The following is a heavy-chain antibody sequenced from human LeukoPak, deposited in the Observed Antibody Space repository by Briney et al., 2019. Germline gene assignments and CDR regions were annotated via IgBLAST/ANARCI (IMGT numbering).Heavy chain of an antibody. CDR2: IYYSGST. CDR1: GGSISSGGYY. CDR3: ARAPYGGSYYFDY. D-gene: IGHD4-23*01. J-gene: IGHJ4*02. V-gene: IGHV4-31*03. Sequence: PSETLSLTCTVSGGSISSGGYYWSWIRQHPGKGLEWIGYIYYSGSTYYNPSLKSRVTISVDTSKNQFSLKLSSVTAADTAVYYCARAPYGGSYYFDYWGQGTLVTVSS.